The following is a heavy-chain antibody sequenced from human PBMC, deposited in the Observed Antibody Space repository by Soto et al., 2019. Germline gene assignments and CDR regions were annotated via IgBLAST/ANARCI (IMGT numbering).Heavy chain of an antibody. D-gene: IGHD4-17*01. V-gene: IGHV4-4*02. J-gene: IGHJ6*04. CDR1: GGSISISNW. CDR3: ARVLRWSQGDYYYYDGMDV. CDR2: IYHSGST. Sequence: SETLSLTCAVSGGSISISNWWICVRQPPGKGLEWIGEIYHSGSTNYNPSLKSRVTISVDKSKNQLSLKLSSVTAADTAVYYCARVLRWSQGDYYYYDGMDVWGKGTRVTVS.